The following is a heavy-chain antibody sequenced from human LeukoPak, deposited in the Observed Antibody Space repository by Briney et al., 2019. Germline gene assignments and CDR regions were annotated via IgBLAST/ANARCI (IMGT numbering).Heavy chain of an antibody. Sequence: SQTLSLTCTVSGGSISSGDYYWSWIRQPPGKGLEWIGYIYYSGSTYYNPSLKSRVTISVDTSKNQFSLKLSSVTAADTAVYYCARALYSNYVRRGYYFDYWGQGTLVTVSS. J-gene: IGHJ4*02. D-gene: IGHD4-11*01. V-gene: IGHV4-30-4*08. CDR2: IYYSGST. CDR3: ARALYSNYVRRGYYFDY. CDR1: GGSISSGDYY.